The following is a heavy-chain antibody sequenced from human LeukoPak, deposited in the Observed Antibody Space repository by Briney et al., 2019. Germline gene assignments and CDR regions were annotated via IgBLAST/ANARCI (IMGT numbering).Heavy chain of an antibody. D-gene: IGHD3-16*02. J-gene: IGHJ3*02. V-gene: IGHV1-2*02. CDR2: INPNSGGT. CDR3: ARGMENYDYVWGSYRYRLVGAFDI. Sequence: ASVKVSCKASGYTFTGYYMHWVRQAPGQGLEWMGWINPNSGGTNYAQKLQGRVTMTTDTSTSTAYMELRSLRSDDTAVYYCARGMENYDYVWGSYRYRLVGAFDIWGQGTMVTVSS. CDR1: GYTFTGYY.